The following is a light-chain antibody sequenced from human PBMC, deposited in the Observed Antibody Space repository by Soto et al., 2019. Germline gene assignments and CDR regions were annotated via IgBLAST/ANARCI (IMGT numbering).Light chain of an antibody. V-gene: IGLV2-14*03. CDR2: EVT. Sequence: QSALTQPASVSGSPGQSITISCTGTSSDVGAYDYVSWYQQHPGKAPKLMIYEVTERPSGVSNRFSGSKSGNTASLTISGLQAEDEADYFCSSSTTTSTLWVFGGGTKVTVL. J-gene: IGLJ3*02. CDR1: SSDVGAYDY. CDR3: SSSTTTSTLWV.